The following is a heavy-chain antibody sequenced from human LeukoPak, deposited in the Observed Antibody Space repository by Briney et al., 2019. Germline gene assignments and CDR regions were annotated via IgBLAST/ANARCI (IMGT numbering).Heavy chain of an antibody. J-gene: IGHJ4*02. D-gene: IGHD3-22*01. CDR1: GGTFSSYV. V-gene: IGHV1-69*05. CDR2: IIPSFGTA. Sequence: SVKVSCKASGGTFSSYVISWVRQAPGQGLELMGGIIPSFGTANYAQKFQGRVTITTDESTSTAYMELSSLRSEDTAVYYCARDHFQSYYYDSSGYYSWGQGTLVTVSS. CDR3: ARDHFQSYYYDSSGYYS.